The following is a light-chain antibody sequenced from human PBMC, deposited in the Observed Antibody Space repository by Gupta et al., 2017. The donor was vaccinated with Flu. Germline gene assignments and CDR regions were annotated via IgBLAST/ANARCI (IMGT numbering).Light chain of an antibody. V-gene: IGKV3-20*01. Sequence: EIVLTQSPGTLSLSPGEGATLSCRAGQSLDNNYLAWLQHRPGQAPRLLIYGGSTRATGVPDRFRGSGSGTDFTLTISRLEAEDFAVYYCQHYSRSRGTFGQGTKLEVK. CDR1: QSLDNNY. J-gene: IGKJ2*01. CDR3: QHYSRSRGT. CDR2: GGS.